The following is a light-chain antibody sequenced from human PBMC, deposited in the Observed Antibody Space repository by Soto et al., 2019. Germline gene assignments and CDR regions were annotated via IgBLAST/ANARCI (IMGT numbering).Light chain of an antibody. J-gene: IGKJ2*02. V-gene: IGKV1-39*01. CDR1: QSISSY. CDR2: AAS. Sequence: DIQMTQSPSSXSASVGDRVTITCRASQSISSYLNWYQQKPGKAPKLLIYAASSLQSGVPSRFSGSGSGSDFTLTISSLQPEDFATYYCQQRYSAACTFGQGTKVDIK. CDR3: QQRYSAACT.